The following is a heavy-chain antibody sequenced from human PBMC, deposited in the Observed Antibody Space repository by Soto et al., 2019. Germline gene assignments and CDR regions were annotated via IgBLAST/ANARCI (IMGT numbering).Heavy chain of an antibody. Sequence: LSLTCTVSGGSISSSSYYWGWIRQPPGKGLEWIGSIYYSGSTYYNPSLKSRVTISVDTSKNQFSLKLSSVTAADTAVYYCASRLTDGYGMDVWGQGTTVTVSS. V-gene: IGHV4-39*01. CDR3: ASRLTDGYGMDV. CDR1: GGSISSSSYY. J-gene: IGHJ6*02. CDR2: IYYSGST.